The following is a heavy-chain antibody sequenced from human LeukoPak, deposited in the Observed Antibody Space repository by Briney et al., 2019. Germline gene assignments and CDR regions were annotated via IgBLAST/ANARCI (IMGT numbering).Heavy chain of an antibody. CDR1: GFTFSSYA. J-gene: IGHJ3*02. CDR2: IRGSGGST. D-gene: IGHD3-22*01. Sequence: GGSLRLSCAASGFTFSSYAMSWVRQAPGKGLEWVSAIRGSGGSTYYADSVKGRFTISRDNAKNTLYLQMNSLRAEDTAVYYCAREGDRYYYDSSGYSARNAFDIWGQGTMVTVSS. V-gene: IGHV3-23*01. CDR3: AREGDRYYYDSSGYSARNAFDI.